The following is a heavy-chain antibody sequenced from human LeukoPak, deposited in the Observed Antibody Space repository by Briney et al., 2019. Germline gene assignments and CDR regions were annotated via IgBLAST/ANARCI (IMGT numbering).Heavy chain of an antibody. D-gene: IGHD6-19*01. CDR3: ARVSTVAEDYYYGMDV. Sequence: SETLSLTCAVYGGSFSGYYWSWIRQPPGKGLEWIGEINHSGSTNYNPSLKSRITMSLDTSKNQISLNLTSVTAADTAVYYCARVSTVAEDYYYGMDVWGQGTTVTVSS. CDR2: INHSGST. V-gene: IGHV4-34*10. J-gene: IGHJ6*02. CDR1: GGSFSGYY.